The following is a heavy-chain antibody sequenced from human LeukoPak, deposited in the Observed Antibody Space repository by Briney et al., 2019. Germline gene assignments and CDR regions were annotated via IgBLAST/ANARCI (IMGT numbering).Heavy chain of an antibody. CDR3: ARLTNTAMATPYYYGLDV. V-gene: IGHV4-39*01. CDR2: IYYSGST. Sequence: SETLSLTCTVSGGSISNNNYCWGWIRQPPGKGLEWIGSIYYSGSTYHNPSLKSRVIMSVDMSKNQFSLQLSSVTAADTGIYYCARLTNTAMATPYYYGLDVWGQGTMVTVSS. J-gene: IGHJ6*02. CDR1: GGSISNNNYC. D-gene: IGHD5-18*01.